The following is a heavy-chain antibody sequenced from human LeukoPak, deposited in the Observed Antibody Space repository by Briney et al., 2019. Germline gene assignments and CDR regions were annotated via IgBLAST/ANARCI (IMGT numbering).Heavy chain of an antibody. CDR1: GGSISSSSYY. CDR2: IYYSGST. CDR3: ARYEYGDYVLDY. V-gene: IGHV4-39*01. Sequence: PSETLSLTCTVSGGSISSSSYYWGWIRQPPGKGLEWIGSIYYSGSTYYNPSIKSRVTISVDTSKNQFSLKLSSVTAADTAVYYCARYEYGDYVLDYWGQGTLVTVSS. J-gene: IGHJ4*02. D-gene: IGHD4-17*01.